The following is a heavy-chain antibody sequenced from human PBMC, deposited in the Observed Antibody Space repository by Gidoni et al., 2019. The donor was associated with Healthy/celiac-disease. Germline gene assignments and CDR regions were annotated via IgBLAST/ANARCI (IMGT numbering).Heavy chain of an antibody. CDR2: IYSSGST. Sequence: QVQLQESGPGLVKPSETLSLTCTVPGGSISSYYWSWIRQPPGKGLGWIGYIYSSGSTNYNPSLKSRVTISVDTSKNQFSLKLSSVTAADTAVYYCASQSLAGRGGYYYGMDVWGQGTTVTVSS. J-gene: IGHJ6*02. CDR3: ASQSLAGRGGYYYGMDV. V-gene: IGHV4-59*01. D-gene: IGHD3-10*01. CDR1: GGSISSYY.